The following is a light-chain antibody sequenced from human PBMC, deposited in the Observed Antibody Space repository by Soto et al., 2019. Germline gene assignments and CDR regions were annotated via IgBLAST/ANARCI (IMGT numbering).Light chain of an antibody. J-gene: IGKJ5*01. CDR1: QSLTGR. Sequence: DIQMTQSPSTLSASIGDRVTLTCRASQSLTGRLAWYQQKPGRPPKLLIYAASTLQSGVPSRFSGSGSGTDFTLTISSLQPEDFATYYCQQANSFPRTFGQGTRLEIK. CDR2: AAS. V-gene: IGKV1-12*01. CDR3: QQANSFPRT.